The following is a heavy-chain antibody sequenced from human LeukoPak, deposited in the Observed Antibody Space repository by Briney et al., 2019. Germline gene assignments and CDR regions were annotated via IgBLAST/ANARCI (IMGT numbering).Heavy chain of an antibody. CDR1: GYTFTSYG. V-gene: IGHV1-18*01. J-gene: IGHJ3*02. CDR3: ARERGSGYCSGGSCYGAFDI. CDR2: ISAYNGNT. D-gene: IGHD2-15*01. Sequence: ASEKVSCKASGYTFTSYGISWVRQAPGQGLEWMGWISAYNGNTNYAQKLQGRVTMTTDTSTSTAYMELRSLRSDDTAVYYCARERGSGYCSGGSCYGAFDIWGQGTMVTVSS.